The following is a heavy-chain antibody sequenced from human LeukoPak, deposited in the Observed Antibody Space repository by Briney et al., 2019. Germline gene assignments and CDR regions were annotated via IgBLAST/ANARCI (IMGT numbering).Heavy chain of an antibody. Sequence: SETLSLTCTVSGGSISSSSYYWGWIRQPPGKGLEWIGSIYYSGSTYYNPSLKSRVTISVDTSKNQFSLKLSSVAAADTAVYYCARGLRGPPDYYFDYWGQGTLVTVSS. CDR2: IYYSGST. CDR3: ARGLRGPPDYYFDY. CDR1: GGSISSSSYY. J-gene: IGHJ4*02. V-gene: IGHV4-39*07. D-gene: IGHD3-3*01.